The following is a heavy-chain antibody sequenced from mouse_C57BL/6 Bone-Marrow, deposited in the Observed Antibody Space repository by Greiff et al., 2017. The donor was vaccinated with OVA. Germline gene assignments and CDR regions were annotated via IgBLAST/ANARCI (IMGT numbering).Heavy chain of an antibody. D-gene: IGHD2-4*01. CDR1: GYTFTDYN. J-gene: IGHJ3*01. Sequence: VQLQQSGPELVKPGASVKMSCKASGYTFTDYNMHWVKQSHGKSLEWIGYINPNNGGTSYNQKFKGKATLTVNKSSSTAYMELRSLSSEDSAVYYCARTDYEYDGVAYWGQGTLVTVSA. V-gene: IGHV1-22*01. CDR3: ARTDYEYDGVAY. CDR2: INPNNGGT.